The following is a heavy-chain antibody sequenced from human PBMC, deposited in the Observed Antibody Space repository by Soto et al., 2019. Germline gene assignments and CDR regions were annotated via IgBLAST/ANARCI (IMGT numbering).Heavy chain of an antibody. V-gene: IGHV4-34*01. CDR3: ARGGARYYDFWSGYRPRDYYGMDF. CDR2: INHSGST. CDR1: GGSFSGYY. Sequence: SGTLSLTCAVYGGSFSGYYWSWIRQPPGKGLEWIGEINHSGSTNYNPSLKSRVTISVDTSKNPFSLKLGSVTAADTAVYYCARGGARYYDFWSGYRPRDYYGMDFWGQGTTVTASS. J-gene: IGHJ6*02. D-gene: IGHD3-3*01.